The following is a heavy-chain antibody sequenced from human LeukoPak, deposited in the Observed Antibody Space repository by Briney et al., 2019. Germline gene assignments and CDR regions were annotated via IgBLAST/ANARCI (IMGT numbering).Heavy chain of an antibody. CDR3: AKDQGSMVGGFFIYFDY. J-gene: IGHJ4*02. CDR1: GFTFSSYG. D-gene: IGHD3-10*01. Sequence: GGTLRLSCAASGFTFSSYGMSWVRQAPGKGLEWVSAISGSGGSTYYADSVKGRFTISRDNSKNTLYLQMNSLRAEDTAVYYCAKDQGSMVGGFFIYFDYWGRGPLVTVS. V-gene: IGHV3-23*01. CDR2: ISGSGGST.